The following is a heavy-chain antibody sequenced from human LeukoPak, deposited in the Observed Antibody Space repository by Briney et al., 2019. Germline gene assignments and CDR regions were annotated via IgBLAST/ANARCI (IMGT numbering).Heavy chain of an antibody. V-gene: IGHV4-38-2*01. J-gene: IGHJ4*02. CDR1: GYSISSGYY. Sequence: SETLPLTCAVSGYSISSGYYWGWLRQPPEKGLEWIGSISQSGSTYYNPSLKSRVTISVDTSKNQVSLKLNSVTATDTAVYYCARHRYPGSSDYFDCWGQGTLVTVSS. CDR2: ISQSGST. CDR3: ARHRYPGSSDYFDC. D-gene: IGHD6-6*01.